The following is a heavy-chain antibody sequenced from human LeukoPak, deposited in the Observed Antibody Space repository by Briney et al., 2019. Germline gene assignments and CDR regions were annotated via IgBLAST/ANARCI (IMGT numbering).Heavy chain of an antibody. D-gene: IGHD1-26*01. CDR1: VYTFTSHS. CDR3: ARSLEGGSYTVDS. Sequence: ASVTVSCTASVYTFTSHSVHWVRQAPGQGLEWMGIIKPSTGSTTYAQKLHDRVSMTSDTSTSTVYMELSSLTSEDTAVYYCARSLEGGSYTVDSWGQGTLVIVSS. CDR2: IKPSTGST. J-gene: IGHJ4*02. V-gene: IGHV1-46*01.